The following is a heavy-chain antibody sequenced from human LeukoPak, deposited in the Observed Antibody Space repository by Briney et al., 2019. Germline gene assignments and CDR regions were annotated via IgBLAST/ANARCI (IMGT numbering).Heavy chain of an antibody. CDR3: ARHVNYYYGMDV. V-gene: IGHV4-4*07. J-gene: IGHJ6*02. CDR1: GGSISSYY. CDR2: IYTSGST. Sequence: PSETLSLTCTVSGGSISSYYWSWIRQPAGKGLGWIGRIYTSGSTNYNPSLKSRVTMSVDTSKNQFSLKLSSVTAADTAVYYCARHVNYYYGMDVWGQGTTVTVSS.